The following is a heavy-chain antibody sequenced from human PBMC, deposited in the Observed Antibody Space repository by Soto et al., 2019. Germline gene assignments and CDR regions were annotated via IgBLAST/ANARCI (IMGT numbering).Heavy chain of an antibody. Sequence: ASVKVSCKASGYTFTSYYMHWVRQAPGQGLEWVGIINPSGGHTSDAQKFQSRVTMTRDTSTSTFYMELSSLRSEDTALYYCARAHAYGDYRTIDFWGQGTLVTVSS. CDR2: INPSGGHT. V-gene: IGHV1-46*01. CDR3: ARAHAYGDYRTIDF. D-gene: IGHD4-17*01. CDR1: GYTFTSYY. J-gene: IGHJ4*02.